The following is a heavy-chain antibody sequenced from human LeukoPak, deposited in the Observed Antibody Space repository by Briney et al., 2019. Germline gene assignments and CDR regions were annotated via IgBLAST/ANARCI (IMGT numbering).Heavy chain of an antibody. CDR1: GYTFSSYG. Sequence: ASVKVSCKASGYTFSSYGINWVRQAPGQGLEWMGWISAYSGNRDYAQKLQGRVTMTTDTSTNTAYMELRSLRSDDTAVYYCVRDEGSGWLNSDYWGQGTLVTVSS. D-gene: IGHD6-19*01. CDR2: ISAYSGNR. CDR3: VRDEGSGWLNSDY. V-gene: IGHV1-18*01. J-gene: IGHJ4*02.